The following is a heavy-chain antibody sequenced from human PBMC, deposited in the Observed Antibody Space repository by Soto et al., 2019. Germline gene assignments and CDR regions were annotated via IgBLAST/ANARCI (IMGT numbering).Heavy chain of an antibody. Sequence: ASVKVSCKASGYTFNNYDIHWVRQAPGHGLEWMGWMNPNSGNTSYAQNFRGRVTMTQNTAIGTAYMELSSLRSDDTATYYCTRAYGAETFDFWGQGTRVTVSS. D-gene: IGHD3-10*01. J-gene: IGHJ5*01. V-gene: IGHV1-8*02. CDR3: TRAYGAETFDF. CDR1: GYTFNNYD. CDR2: MNPNSGNT.